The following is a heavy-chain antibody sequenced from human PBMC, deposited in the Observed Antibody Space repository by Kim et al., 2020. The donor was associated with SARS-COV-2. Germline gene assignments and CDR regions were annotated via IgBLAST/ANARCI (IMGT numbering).Heavy chain of an antibody. D-gene: IGHD3-9*01. J-gene: IGHJ6*02. V-gene: IGHV1-69*13. CDR3: ARGDILTGYYKRTTDYYYGMDV. CDR2: IIPIFGTA. Sequence: SVKVSCKASGGTFSSYAISWVRQAPGQGLEWMGGIIPIFGTANYAQKFQGRVTITADESTSTAYMELSSLRSEDTAVYYCARGDILTGYYKRTTDYYYGMDVWGQGTTVTVSS. CDR1: GGTFSSYA.